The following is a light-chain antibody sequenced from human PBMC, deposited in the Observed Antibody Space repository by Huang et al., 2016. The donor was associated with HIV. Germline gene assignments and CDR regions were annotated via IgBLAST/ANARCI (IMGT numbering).Light chain of an antibody. CDR1: QNIGSS. V-gene: IGKV3-11*01. CDR3: QQRIRWPPT. Sequence: EIVLTQYPATLSLSPGERATLSCRASQNIGSSLAWYQQKPGQAPRLLIFYASNRATDIPARFSGSGSGTDFTLSISSLEPEDFAVYYCQQRIRWPPTFGQGTTVEF. J-gene: IGKJ1*01. CDR2: YAS.